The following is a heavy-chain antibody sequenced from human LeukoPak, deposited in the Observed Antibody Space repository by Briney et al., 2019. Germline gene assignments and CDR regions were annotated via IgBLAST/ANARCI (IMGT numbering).Heavy chain of an antibody. J-gene: IGHJ5*02. Sequence: GGSLRLSCAASGFTFSSYTMNWVRQPPGKGLEWVSNIGTSSTTIYYADSVKGRFTISRDNSKNSLYLQMNSLRTEDTALYYCAKDISAAGTGGFDPWGQGTLVTVSS. CDR1: GFTFSSYT. D-gene: IGHD6-13*01. CDR3: AKDISAAGTGGFDP. CDR2: IGTSSTTI. V-gene: IGHV3-48*04.